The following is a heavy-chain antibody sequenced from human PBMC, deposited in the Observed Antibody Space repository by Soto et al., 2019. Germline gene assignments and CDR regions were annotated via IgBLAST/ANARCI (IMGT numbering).Heavy chain of an antibody. CDR3: AKREGDGYSLAEFFQH. V-gene: IGHV3-23*01. J-gene: IGHJ1*01. CDR2: VSGSGTMT. Sequence: EVQLLESGGGLVQPGGSLRLSCAASGFTFTSHAMSWVRQAPGKGLEWVSGVSGSGTMTYYADSVKGRFTISRDNSRNTLYLQMDSLRAEDTAIYYCAKREGDGYSLAEFFQHWGQGTRVTVSS. CDR1: GFTFTSHA. D-gene: IGHD2-21*01.